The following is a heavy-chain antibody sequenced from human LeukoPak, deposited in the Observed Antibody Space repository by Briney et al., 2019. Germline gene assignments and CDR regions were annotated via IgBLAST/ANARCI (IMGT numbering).Heavy chain of an antibody. CDR3: AKGRDFLLDY. J-gene: IGHJ4*02. V-gene: IGHV3-30*02. Sequence: GGSLRLSCAASGFSFSNYGMHWVRQAPGKGLEWVAFIRFDGSDKYYADSVRGRFTFSRDNSKNTLYLQIHSLRSEDTAVYYCAKGRDFLLDYWGQGTLVTVSS. CDR1: GFSFSNYG. CDR2: IRFDGSDK. D-gene: IGHD2/OR15-2a*01.